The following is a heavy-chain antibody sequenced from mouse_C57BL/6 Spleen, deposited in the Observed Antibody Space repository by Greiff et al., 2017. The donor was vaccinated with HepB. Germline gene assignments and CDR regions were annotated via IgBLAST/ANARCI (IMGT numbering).Heavy chain of an antibody. V-gene: IGHV5-16*01. J-gene: IGHJ1*03. CDR2: INYDGSST. D-gene: IGHD2-3*01. Sequence: EVQLVESEGGLVQPGSSMKLSCTASGFTFSDYYMAWVRQVPEKGLEWVANINYDGSSTYYLDSLKSRFIISRDNAKNILYLQMSSLKSEDTATYYCARDDYDGDFDVWGTGTRSPSPQ. CDR1: GFTFSDYY. CDR3: ARDDYDGDFDV.